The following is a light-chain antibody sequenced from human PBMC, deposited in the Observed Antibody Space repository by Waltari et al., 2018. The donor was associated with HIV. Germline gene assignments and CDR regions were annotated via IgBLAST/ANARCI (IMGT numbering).Light chain of an antibody. V-gene: IGKV3-11*01. CDR3: QQRSNWPLT. CDR1: QSVSSY. Sequence: EIVLTQSPATLSLSPGERATLSCRASQSVSSYLAWYQQKPGQAPRLLIYDASNRATGIPARISGSGSATDFTLTIGSLEPQDFAVYYCQQRSNWPLTFGGGTKVEIK. CDR2: DAS. J-gene: IGKJ4*01.